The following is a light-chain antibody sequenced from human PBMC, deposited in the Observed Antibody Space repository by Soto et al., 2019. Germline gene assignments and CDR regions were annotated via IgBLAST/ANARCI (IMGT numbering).Light chain of an antibody. CDR3: LQHHSYPYT. CDR1: QDISRF. J-gene: IGKJ2*01. V-gene: IGKV1-17*03. Sequence: DVPMTQSPSAMSASVGDRVTITCRASQDISRFVAWFQQKPGKAPERLIYDTSSLQPGVPSRFSGSGSGTEFTLAISGLQPEDFATYYCLQHHSYPYTFGQGTKLEIK. CDR2: DTS.